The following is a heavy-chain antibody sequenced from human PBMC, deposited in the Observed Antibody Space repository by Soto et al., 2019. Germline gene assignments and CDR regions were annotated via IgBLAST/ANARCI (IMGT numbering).Heavy chain of an antibody. CDR2: IIPIFGTA. Sequence: QEQLVQSGAEVKKPGSWVKVSCKAAGGIFSSYAISWVRQAPGQGLEWMGGIIPIFGTANYAQKFQGRVTIPAGDSTDTVYVALSSLNSEGSAIYYCASCGSCYVWFNEFWGPGTLVTVSS. V-gene: IGHV1-69*01. J-gene: IGHJ4*02. CDR1: GGIFSSYA. D-gene: IGHD3-22*01. CDR3: ASCGSCYVWFNEF.